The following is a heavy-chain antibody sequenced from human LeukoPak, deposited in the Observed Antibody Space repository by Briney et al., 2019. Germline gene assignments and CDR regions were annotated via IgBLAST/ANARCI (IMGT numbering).Heavy chain of an antibody. V-gene: IGHV1-8*01. CDR1: GYTFTSYG. J-gene: IGHJ4*02. Sequence: ASVKVSCKASGYTFTSYGINWVRQATGQGLEWMGWMNPNSGNTGYAQKFQGRVTMTRNTSISTAYMELSSLRSEDTAVYYCARGGSGSYQNDYWGQGTLVTVSS. CDR3: ARGGSGSYQNDY. D-gene: IGHD1-26*01. CDR2: MNPNSGNT.